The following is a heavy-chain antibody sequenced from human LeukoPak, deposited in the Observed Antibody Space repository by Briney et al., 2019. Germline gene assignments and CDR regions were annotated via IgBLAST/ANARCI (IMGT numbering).Heavy chain of an antibody. CDR2: ISAYNGNT. Sequence: GASVKVSCKASGYSFTTYGISWVRQAPGQGLEWMVWISAYNGNTNYAQKLQGRVTMTTDTSTSTAYMELRSLRYDDTAVYYCARDMIAARPNWFDPWGQGTLVTVSS. CDR1: GYSFTTYG. J-gene: IGHJ5*02. D-gene: IGHD6-6*01. V-gene: IGHV1-18*01. CDR3: ARDMIAARPNWFDP.